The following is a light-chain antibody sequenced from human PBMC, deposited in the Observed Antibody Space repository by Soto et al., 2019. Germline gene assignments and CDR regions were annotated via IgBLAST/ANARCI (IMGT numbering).Light chain of an antibody. J-gene: IGKJ4*01. CDR3: QQANSFPLT. CDR1: QGISSW. CDR2: AES. V-gene: IGKV1-12*01. Sequence: DIQMTQSPSAVSAAVGDRFTMTCRASQGISSWLAWYQQKPGKAPKLLIYAESSLQSGVPPRFSGSGSGKDFPLTLSSLQPEDFATYYCQQANSFPLTFGGGTKVDI.